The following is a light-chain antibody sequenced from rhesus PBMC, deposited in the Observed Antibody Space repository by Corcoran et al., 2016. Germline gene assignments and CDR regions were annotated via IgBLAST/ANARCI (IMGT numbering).Light chain of an antibody. Sequence: DIQMTQSPSSLSASVGDRVTITCQASQDISTNLAWYQQKPGKVPNLLIYRASTLQSGVPSRFSGSGAGTDFTLTSSSLQPEEFATYYCQKGDDAPYSFGQGTKVEIK. CDR3: QKGDDAPYS. J-gene: IGKJ2*01. V-gene: IGKV1-25*01. CDR2: RAS. CDR1: QDISTN.